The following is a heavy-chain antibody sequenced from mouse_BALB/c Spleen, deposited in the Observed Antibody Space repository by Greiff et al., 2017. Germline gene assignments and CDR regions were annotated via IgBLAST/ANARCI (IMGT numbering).Heavy chain of an antibody. J-gene: IGHJ2*01. CDR2: ISSGGGST. CDR3: ARLAVVPFDY. V-gene: IGHV5-12-1*01. Sequence: EVQRVESGGGLVKPGGSLKLSCAASGFAFSSYDMSWVRQTPEKRLEWVAYISSGGGSTYYPDTVKGRFTISRDNAKNTLYLQMSSLKSEDTAMYYCARLAVVPFDYWGQGTTLTVSS. D-gene: IGHD1-1*01. CDR1: GFAFSSYD.